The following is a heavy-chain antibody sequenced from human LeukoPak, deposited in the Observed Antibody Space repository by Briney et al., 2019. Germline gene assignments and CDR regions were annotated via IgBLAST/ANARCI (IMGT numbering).Heavy chain of an antibody. V-gene: IGHV1-18*04. D-gene: IGHD6-19*01. CDR1: GYTFTSRG. Sequence: GSVKVSCTASGYTFTSRGFSWLRQAPGQGLEWMGWINADSGNTNYAQKLQGRITLTTDTSTNTAYMELRSLRSDDTAVYYCARDEVSGGWYNHWGQGTLVTVSS. CDR2: INADSGNT. CDR3: ARDEVSGGWYNH. J-gene: IGHJ4*02.